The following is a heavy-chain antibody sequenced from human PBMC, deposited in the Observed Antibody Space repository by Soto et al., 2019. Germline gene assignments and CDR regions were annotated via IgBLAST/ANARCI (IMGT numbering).Heavy chain of an antibody. J-gene: IGHJ6*02. CDR2: VTADGGT. CDR3: ARYEWLFGYYGMDV. Sequence: GGSLRLSCEGSGFTVSSHAMTWIRQAPGKGPEWVSTVTADGGTYYADSVKGRFAMSRDTSENTLYLQMNSLGAEDTAVYYCARYEWLFGYYGMDVWGQGATVTVSS. D-gene: IGHD3-3*01. V-gene: IGHV3-23*01. CDR1: GFTVSSHA.